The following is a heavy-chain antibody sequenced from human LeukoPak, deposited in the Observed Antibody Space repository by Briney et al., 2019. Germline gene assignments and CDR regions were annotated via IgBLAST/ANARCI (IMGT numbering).Heavy chain of an antibody. CDR3: AKVGRMYSSAYYYFDY. V-gene: IGHV3-21*01. J-gene: IGHJ4*02. Sequence: GGSLRLSCAASGFTFSSYSMKWVRQAPGKGLEWVSSISSSSSYIYYADSVKGQFTIPRDNAKNSLYLQMNSLRAEDTAVYYCAKVGRMYSSAYYYFDYWGQGTLVTVSS. CDR2: ISSSSSYI. CDR1: GFTFSSYS. D-gene: IGHD6-19*01.